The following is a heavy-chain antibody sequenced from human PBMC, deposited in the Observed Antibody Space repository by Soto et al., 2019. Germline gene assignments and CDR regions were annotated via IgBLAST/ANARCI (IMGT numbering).Heavy chain of an antibody. CDR2: ITGSGGST. Sequence: EVRLLESGGALVQPGGSLRLSCAASGFTFSSYAMSWVRQAPGKGLEWVSVITGSGGSTKYADSVIGRFTISRDNSKNALFLQMTSLRAEDADVSYCAKACSTAGWYQFEYWGQGTLVPVS. J-gene: IGHJ4*02. V-gene: IGHV3-23*01. CDR3: AKACSTAGWYQFEY. CDR1: GFTFSSYA. D-gene: IGHD6-19*01.